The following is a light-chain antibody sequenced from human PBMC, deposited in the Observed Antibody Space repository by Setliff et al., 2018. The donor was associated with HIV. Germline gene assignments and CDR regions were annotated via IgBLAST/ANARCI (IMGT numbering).Light chain of an antibody. CDR3: CSYGGSSTFAV. Sequence: QSVLTQPASVSGSPGQSITISCTGTSSDVGSYNLVSWYQHHPGKAPKLIIYEVSKRPSGVSNRFSGSKSGNTASLTLSGLQVEDEADYYCCSYGGSSTFAVFGGGTKVTVL. CDR1: SSDVGSYNL. J-gene: IGLJ2*01. V-gene: IGLV2-23*02. CDR2: EVS.